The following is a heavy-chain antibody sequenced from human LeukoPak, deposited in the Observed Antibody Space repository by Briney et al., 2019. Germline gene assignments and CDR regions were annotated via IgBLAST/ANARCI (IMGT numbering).Heavy chain of an antibody. J-gene: IGHJ5*02. CDR2: INPNSGGT. CDR3: ARVGRGGATNKPFDP. Sequence: GASVKVSCKASGYTFTGYYMHWVRQAPGQGLEWMGWINPNSGGTNYAQKFQGRVTMTRDTSLSTAYMELSRLRSDDTAVYYCARVGRGGATNKPFDPWGQGTLVTVSS. D-gene: IGHD6-25*01. V-gene: IGHV1-2*02. CDR1: GYTFTGYY.